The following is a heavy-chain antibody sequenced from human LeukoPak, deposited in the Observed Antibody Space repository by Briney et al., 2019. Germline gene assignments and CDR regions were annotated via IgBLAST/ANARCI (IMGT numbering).Heavy chain of an antibody. V-gene: IGHV4-38-2*02. Sequence: SETLSLTCAVSGYSISSGYYWGWIRQPPGKGLECIGSIYHSGSTYYNPSLKSRVIISVDTSKNQFSLKLSSVTAADTAVYYCAREGGVGYYYYMDVWGKGTTVTVSS. CDR2: IYHSGST. D-gene: IGHD3-16*01. CDR3: AREGGVGYYYYMDV. CDR1: GYSISSGYY. J-gene: IGHJ6*03.